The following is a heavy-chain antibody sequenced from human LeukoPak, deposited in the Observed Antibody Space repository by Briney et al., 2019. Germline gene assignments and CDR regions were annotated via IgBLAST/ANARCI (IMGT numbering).Heavy chain of an antibody. D-gene: IGHD5-24*01. CDR1: GFTFSTYG. J-gene: IGHJ6*03. CDR2: ISGSGGST. V-gene: IGHV3-23*01. CDR3: AKESWLYYYYYMDV. Sequence: GGTLRLSCAASGFTFSTYGMSWVRQAPGKGLEWVSSISGSGGSTYYADSVRGRFTISRDNSKNTLYLQMNSLRAEDTAVYYCAKESWLYYYYYMDVWGKGTTVTVSS.